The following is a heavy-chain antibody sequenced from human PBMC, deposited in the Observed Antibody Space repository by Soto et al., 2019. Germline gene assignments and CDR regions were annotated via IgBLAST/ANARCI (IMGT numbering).Heavy chain of an antibody. J-gene: IGHJ3*02. CDR3: ATSGVVPAAPVLSFDI. CDR1: GGTFSSYA. Sequence: SVKVSCKASGGTFSSYAISWVRQAPGQGLEWMGGIIPIFGTANYAQKFQGRVTMTEDTSTDTAYMELSSLRSEDTAVYYCATSGVVPAAPVLSFDIWGQGTMVTVSS. D-gene: IGHD2-2*01. CDR2: IIPIFGTA. V-gene: IGHV1-69*06.